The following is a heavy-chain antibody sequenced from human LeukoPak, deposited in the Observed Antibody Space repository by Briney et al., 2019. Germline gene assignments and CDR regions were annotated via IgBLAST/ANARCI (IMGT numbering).Heavy chain of an antibody. CDR3: AREGGSFSNYFDY. V-gene: IGHV3-7*03. J-gene: IGHJ4*02. CDR2: IKQEGSEK. Sequence: GGSLRLSCGASGFIFSSYWMSWVRQAPGEGLEWVANIKQEGSEKYYVDSVKGRFTISRDNAKNSLYLQMTSLRAEDTAVYYCAREGGSFSNYFDYWGQGTLVTVSS. D-gene: IGHD1-26*01. CDR1: GFIFSSYW.